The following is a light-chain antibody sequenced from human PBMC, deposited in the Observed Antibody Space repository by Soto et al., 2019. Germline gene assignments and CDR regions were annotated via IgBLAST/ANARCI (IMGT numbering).Light chain of an antibody. CDR3: QQYSTYTPRT. J-gene: IGKJ1*01. CDR2: KAS. Sequence: DIQITQSPSTLSASVGDRGTITCRASQSISIWLAWYQQKPGKAPKILIYKASSLESGVPSRFSGSGSGTEFTLTISSLQPDDFATYYCQQYSTYTPRTFGQGTKVDIK. CDR1: QSISIW. V-gene: IGKV1-5*03.